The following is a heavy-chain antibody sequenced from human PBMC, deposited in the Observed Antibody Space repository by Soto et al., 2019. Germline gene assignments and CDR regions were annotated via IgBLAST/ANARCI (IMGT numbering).Heavy chain of an antibody. CDR2: IVVGSGNT. D-gene: IGHD6-19*01. Sequence: ASVKVSCKASGFTFTSSAVQWVRQARGQRLEWIGWIVVGSGNTNYAQKFQERVTITRDMSTSTAYMELSSLRSEDTAVYYCAADPRIAVAHYYYYGMDIWGQGTTVTVSS. CDR3: AADPRIAVAHYYYYGMDI. J-gene: IGHJ6*02. CDR1: GFTFTSSA. V-gene: IGHV1-58*01.